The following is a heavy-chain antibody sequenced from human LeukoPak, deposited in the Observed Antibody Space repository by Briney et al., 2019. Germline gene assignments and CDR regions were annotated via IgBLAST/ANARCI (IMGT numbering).Heavy chain of an antibody. Sequence: GESLKISCKGSGYRFTTYWIAWVRQMPGKGLEWMGIIYPGDSDTRYSPSFQGQVTISDDKSITTAYLQWSSLKASDTAMYYCARFVSGYDQHYFDYWGQGTLVTVSS. V-gene: IGHV5-51*01. CDR3: ARFVSGYDQHYFDY. D-gene: IGHD5-12*01. CDR1: GYRFTTYW. CDR2: IYPGDSDT. J-gene: IGHJ4*02.